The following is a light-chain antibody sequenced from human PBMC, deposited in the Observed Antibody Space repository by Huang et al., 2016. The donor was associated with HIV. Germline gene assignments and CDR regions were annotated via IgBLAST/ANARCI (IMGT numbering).Light chain of an antibody. CDR1: QSVGSY. Sequence: IVLTQSPVTLSVSPGGSATLFCRASQSVGSYLAWYQHKPGQAPRLLIYDASNRATDIPAGFSGSGSGTEFTLTINSLEPEDSAVYYCQQRRNWPPTYTFGEGTKLEI. V-gene: IGKV3-11*01. CDR3: QQRRNWPPTYT. J-gene: IGKJ2*01. CDR2: DAS.